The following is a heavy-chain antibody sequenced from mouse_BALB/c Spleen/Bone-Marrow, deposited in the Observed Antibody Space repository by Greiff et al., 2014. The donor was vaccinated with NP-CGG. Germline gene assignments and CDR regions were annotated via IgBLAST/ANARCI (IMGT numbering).Heavy chain of an antibody. Sequence: KFKDKATLTADKSSSTAYMQLSSLTSEDSAVYYCARRDDGYVFFDYWGQGTTLTVSS. J-gene: IGHJ2*01. V-gene: IGHV1-4*01. D-gene: IGHD2-3*01. CDR3: ARRDDGYVFFDY.